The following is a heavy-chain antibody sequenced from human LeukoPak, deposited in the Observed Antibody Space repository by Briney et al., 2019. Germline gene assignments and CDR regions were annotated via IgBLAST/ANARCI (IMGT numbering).Heavy chain of an antibody. CDR2: ITGSGGNT. V-gene: IGHV3-23*01. J-gene: IGHJ4*02. Sequence: GASLRLSCAASGFTFSNYAMSWVRHAPGQGLERVSAITGSGGNTYYADSVKGRFTISRDNSKNTVFLQMNSLRAEDTAVYYCAKWGDYDVLTGYYVSDYWGQGTLVTVSS. CDR3: AKWGDYDVLTGYYVSDY. CDR1: GFTFSNYA. D-gene: IGHD3-9*01.